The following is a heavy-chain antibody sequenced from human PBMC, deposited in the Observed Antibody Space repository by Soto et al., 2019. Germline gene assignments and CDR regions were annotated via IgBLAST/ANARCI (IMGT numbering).Heavy chain of an antibody. CDR1: GFSLSTSGVG. CDR2: IYWNDDK. D-gene: IGHD2-15*01. J-gene: IGHJ5*02. Sequence: QITLKESGPTLVKPTQTLTLTCTFSGFSLSTSGVGVGWIRQPPGKALEWLALIYWNDDKRYSPSLKSRLTITKDTSKNRVVLTMTNMDPVDTATYYCAHSLLEYCSGGSCYTNWFDPWGQGTLVTVSS. CDR3: AHSLLEYCSGGSCYTNWFDP. V-gene: IGHV2-5*01.